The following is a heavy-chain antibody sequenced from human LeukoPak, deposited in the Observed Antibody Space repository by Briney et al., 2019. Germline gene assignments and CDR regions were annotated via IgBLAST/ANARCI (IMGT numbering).Heavy chain of an antibody. CDR1: GGSISSGSYY. V-gene: IGHV4-61*02. J-gene: IGHJ6*02. CDR2: IYTSGST. Sequence: PSETLSLTCTVSGGSISSGSYYWSWIRQPAGKGLEWIGRIYTSGSTNYNPSLKSRVTISVDTSKNQFSLKLSSVTAADTAVYYCARTERQYYYYGMDVWGQGTTVTVSS. CDR3: ARTERQYYYYGMDV. D-gene: IGHD5-24*01.